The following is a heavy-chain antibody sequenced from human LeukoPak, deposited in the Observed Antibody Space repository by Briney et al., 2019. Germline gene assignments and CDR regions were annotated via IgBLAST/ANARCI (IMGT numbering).Heavy chain of an antibody. CDR1: GYSFPIYW. D-gene: IGHD3-10*01. Sequence: GESLKISCKGSGYSFPIYWIGWVRQLPGKGLEWMGIFYPGDSDTRYSPSFQGQVTTSADKSISTAYLQWSSLKASDTAMYYCARLYGSGSYNNFDYWGQGTLVTVSS. CDR3: ARLYGSGSYNNFDY. J-gene: IGHJ4*02. CDR2: FYPGDSDT. V-gene: IGHV5-51*01.